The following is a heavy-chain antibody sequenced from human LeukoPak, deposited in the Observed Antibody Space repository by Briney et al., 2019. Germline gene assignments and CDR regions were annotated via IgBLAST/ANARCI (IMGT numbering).Heavy chain of an antibody. CDR2: ISYDGSNK. Sequence: GRSLRLSCAASGFTFSSYGMHWVRQAPGKGLEWVAVISYDGSNKYYADSVKGRFTISRDNSKNSLYLQMNSLRAEDTALYYCAKAAHIVGGYFDYWGQGTLVTVSS. D-gene: IGHD2-21*01. J-gene: IGHJ4*02. V-gene: IGHV3-30*18. CDR1: GFTFSSYG. CDR3: AKAAHIVGGYFDY.